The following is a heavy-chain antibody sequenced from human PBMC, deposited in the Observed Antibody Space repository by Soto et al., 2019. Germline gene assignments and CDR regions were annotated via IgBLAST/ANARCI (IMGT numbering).Heavy chain of an antibody. Sequence: QVQLVQSGAEVKKPGSSVKVSCKASGGTFSSYAISWVRQAPGQGLEWMGGIIPIFGTANYAQKFQGRVTITAYESTSTAYMELSSLRSEDTAVYYCARDGSGSTRFNYYYYYGMDVWGQGTTVTVSS. CDR3: ARDGSGSTRFNYYYYYGMDV. CDR1: GGTFSSYA. D-gene: IGHD2-2*01. J-gene: IGHJ6*02. V-gene: IGHV1-69*01. CDR2: IIPIFGTA.